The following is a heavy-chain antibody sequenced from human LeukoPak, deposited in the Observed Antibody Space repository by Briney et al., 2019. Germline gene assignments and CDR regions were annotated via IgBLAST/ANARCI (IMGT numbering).Heavy chain of an antibody. CDR3: AKGGFSYGYVDY. Sequence: GESLRLSCAASGFSFSTYAMSWVRQAPGKGLEWVSLISSSGHSTYYADSVKGRFTISRDNSKNTLYLQMNSLRVEDTAVYYCAKGGFSYGYVDYWGQGTLVTVSS. CDR2: ISSSGHST. V-gene: IGHV3-23*01. D-gene: IGHD5-18*01. CDR1: GFSFSTYA. J-gene: IGHJ4*02.